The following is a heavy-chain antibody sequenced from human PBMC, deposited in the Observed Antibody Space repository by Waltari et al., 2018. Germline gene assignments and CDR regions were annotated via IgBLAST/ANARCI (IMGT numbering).Heavy chain of an antibody. CDR3: ARDQRYSGSFGGGY. J-gene: IGHJ4*02. V-gene: IGHV1-69*06. CDR1: GYTFTGYY. D-gene: IGHD1-26*01. Sequence: QVQLVQSGAEVKKPGASVKVSCTASGYTFTGYYMHWVRQAPGQGLEWMGRINPIFGTANYAQKFQGRVTITADKSTSTAYMELSSLRSEDTAVYYWARDQRYSGSFGGGYWGQGTLVTVSS. CDR2: INPIFGTA.